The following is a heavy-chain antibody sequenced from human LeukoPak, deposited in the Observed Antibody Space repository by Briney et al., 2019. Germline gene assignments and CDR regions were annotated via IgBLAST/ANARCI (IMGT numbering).Heavy chain of an antibody. J-gene: IGHJ6*02. Sequence: SETLSLTCAVYGGSFSGNYWSWIRQPPGKGLEWIGEINHSGSTNYNPSLKSRVTISVDTSKNQFSLKLSSVTAADTAVYYCARSGVGYCSGGSCYPYYYYYGMDVWGQGTTVTVSS. D-gene: IGHD2-15*01. CDR2: INHSGST. CDR1: GGSFSGNY. V-gene: IGHV4-34*01. CDR3: ARSGVGYCSGGSCYPYYYYYGMDV.